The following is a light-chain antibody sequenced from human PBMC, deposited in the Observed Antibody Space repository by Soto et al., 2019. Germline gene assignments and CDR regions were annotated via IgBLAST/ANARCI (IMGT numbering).Light chain of an antibody. J-gene: IGKJ4*01. Sequence: EIVMTQSPATLSVSPGDRATLSCRASQNVSSNLAWYQQKPGQTPRLLIYGTSTRATGIPARFSGSGSGTEFTLTISSLQSEDFAVYYCQQSNTWPLTFGGGTKVEIK. CDR2: GTS. V-gene: IGKV3-15*01. CDR3: QQSNTWPLT. CDR1: QNVSSN.